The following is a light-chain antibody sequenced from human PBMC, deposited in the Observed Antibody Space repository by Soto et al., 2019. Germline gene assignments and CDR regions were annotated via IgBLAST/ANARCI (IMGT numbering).Light chain of an antibody. V-gene: IGKV1-39*01. CDR3: QRTFTTPLS. Sequence: IQMTQSPLSLSASVGDRVAITCRSSLSINTYLNWIQQKPGKARKVLIYGASSLQNGVPSRFSGSRYGTIFNLTISSLQPEDSATYYCQRTFTTPLSFGRGTHLEIK. J-gene: IGKJ2*01. CDR2: GAS. CDR1: LSINTY.